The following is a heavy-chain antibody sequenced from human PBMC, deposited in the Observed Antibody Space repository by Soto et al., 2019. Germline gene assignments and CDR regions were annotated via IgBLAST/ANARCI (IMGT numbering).Heavy chain of an antibody. CDR2: IFSADNT. D-gene: IGHD3-3*01. CDR1: GFTVSSSY. V-gene: IGHV3-53*01. Sequence: GGCRRLSCSACGFTVSSSYLSWVRQAPGKGLEWVSVIFSADNTHYAASVKGRFTISRDNSKNTVFLQMNSLRAEDTALYYCAITGAGYYIVWGQGTPVTVSS. J-gene: IGHJ4*02. CDR3: AITGAGYYIV.